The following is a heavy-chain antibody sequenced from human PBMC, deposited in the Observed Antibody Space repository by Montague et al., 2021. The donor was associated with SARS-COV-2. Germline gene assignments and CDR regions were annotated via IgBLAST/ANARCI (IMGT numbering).Heavy chain of an antibody. CDR1: GGSISSYY. Sequence: SETLSLTCTVSGGSISSYYWSWIRQPPGKGLEWIGYIYYSGSTNYNPSLNSRVTISSDTSNNQFSLKLSSVTAADTAVYYCARHKLFDWLLIPKVGYYCMDVWGQGTTVTVSS. CDR2: IYYSGST. CDR3: ARHKLFDWLLIPKVGYYCMDV. J-gene: IGHJ6*02. V-gene: IGHV4-59*08. D-gene: IGHD3-9*01.